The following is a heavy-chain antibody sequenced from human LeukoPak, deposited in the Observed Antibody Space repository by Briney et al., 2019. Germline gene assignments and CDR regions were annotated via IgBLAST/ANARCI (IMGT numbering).Heavy chain of an antibody. Sequence: SETLSLTCTVSGDSITNSSYYWGWIRQPPGKGLEWIGSIYYSGTTSYNPSLKSRVTMSVDTSKNQFSLKLNSVTAADTAVYCCARQFITLIVVVITPNWFDPWGQGTLVTVSS. D-gene: IGHD3-22*01. CDR2: IYYSGTT. J-gene: IGHJ5*02. CDR1: GDSITNSSYY. V-gene: IGHV4-39*01. CDR3: ARQFITLIVVVITPNWFDP.